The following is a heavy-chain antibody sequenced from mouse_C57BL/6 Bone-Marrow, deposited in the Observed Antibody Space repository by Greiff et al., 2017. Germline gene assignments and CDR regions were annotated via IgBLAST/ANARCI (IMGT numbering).Heavy chain of an antibody. J-gene: IGHJ2*01. CDR1: GYTFTDYE. D-gene: IGHD2-2*01. V-gene: IGHV1-15*01. Sequence: QVQLKQSGAELVRPGASVTLSCKASGYTFTDYEMHWVKQTPVHGLEWIGAIDPETGGTAYNQKFKGKAILTVDTSSSTAYMQLSSLTSEDSAVXYCARGWLQYYFDYWGQGTTLTVSS. CDR3: ARGWLQYYFDY. CDR2: IDPETGGT.